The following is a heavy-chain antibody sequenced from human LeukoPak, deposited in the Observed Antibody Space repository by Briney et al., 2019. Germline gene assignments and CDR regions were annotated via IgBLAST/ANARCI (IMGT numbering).Heavy chain of an antibody. Sequence: GGSLRLSCVPSGITFSNSALSWVRQAPGKGLEWVSTITKSGDQTHYADSVKGRFTISRDNAKNSLYLQMNSLRAEDTALYHCARVQYQLLPADYYYYYMDVWGKGTTVTVSS. CDR3: ARVQYQLLPADYYYYYMDV. CDR2: ITKSGDQT. CDR1: GITFSNSA. D-gene: IGHD2-2*01. V-gene: IGHV3-20*01. J-gene: IGHJ6*03.